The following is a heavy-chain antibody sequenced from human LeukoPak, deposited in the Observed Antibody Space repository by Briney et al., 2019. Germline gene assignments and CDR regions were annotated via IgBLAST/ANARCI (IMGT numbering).Heavy chain of an antibody. CDR1: GFTFSSYA. Sequence: GGSLRLSCAASGFTFSSYAMSWVRRAPGKGLEWVSAISGSGGSTYYADSVKGRFTISRENSKNTLYLQMNSLRAEDTAVYYCAKDRGFSGYDLTDYWGQGTLVTVSS. CDR2: ISGSGGST. J-gene: IGHJ4*02. D-gene: IGHD5-12*01. V-gene: IGHV3-23*01. CDR3: AKDRGFSGYDLTDY.